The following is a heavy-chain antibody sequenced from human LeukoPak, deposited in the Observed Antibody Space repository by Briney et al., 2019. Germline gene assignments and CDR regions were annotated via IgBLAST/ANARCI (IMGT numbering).Heavy chain of an antibody. CDR2: ISSSSSYI. CDR1: GFTFSSYS. D-gene: IGHD2-2*01. CDR3: ARAGYCSSTSCSGAFDI. J-gene: IGHJ3*02. Sequence: PGGSLRLSCAASGFTFSSYSMNWVRQAPGKGLEWVSSISSSSSYIYYADSVKGRFTISRDNAKNSLYLQMNSLRAEDTALYHCARAGYCSSTSCSGAFDIWGQGTMVTVSS. V-gene: IGHV3-21*04.